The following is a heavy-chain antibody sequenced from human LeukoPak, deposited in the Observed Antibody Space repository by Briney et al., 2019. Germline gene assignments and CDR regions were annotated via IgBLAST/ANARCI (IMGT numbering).Heavy chain of an antibody. CDR3: ARDREDPGYSYGLMGAFDI. CDR1: GYTFISYY. V-gene: IGHV1-46*01. Sequence: ASVKVSCKASGYTFISYYIHWVRQAPGQGLEWMGIINPSGGSTNYAQKFQGRVTMTRDTSTSTVFMELSSLRSEDTAVYYCARDREDPGYSYGLMGAFDIWGQGTMVTVSS. CDR2: INPSGGST. D-gene: IGHD5-18*01. J-gene: IGHJ3*02.